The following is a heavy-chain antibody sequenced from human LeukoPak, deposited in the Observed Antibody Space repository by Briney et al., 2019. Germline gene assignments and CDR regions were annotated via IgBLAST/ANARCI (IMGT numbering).Heavy chain of an antibody. CDR3: ARRVGGSYLDY. CDR1: GGSISSYY. Sequence: PSETLSLTCTVSGGSISSYYWSWIRQPPGKGLEWIGYIYYSGSTNYNPSLKSRVTISVDTSKNQFSLKLSSVTAADTAVYYCARRVGGSYLDYWGQGTLVTVSS. D-gene: IGHD1-26*01. V-gene: IGHV4-59*08. CDR2: IYYSGST. J-gene: IGHJ4*02.